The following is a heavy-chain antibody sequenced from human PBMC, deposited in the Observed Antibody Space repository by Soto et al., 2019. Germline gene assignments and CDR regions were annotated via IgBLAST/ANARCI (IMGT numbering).Heavy chain of an antibody. CDR2: IYWDDDK. CDR1: GFSLSTSGVG. Sequence: ESGPTLVNPTQTLTLTCTFSGFSLSTSGVGVGWIRQPPGKALEWLALIYWDDDKRYSPSLKSRLTITKDTSKNQVVLTMTNMDPVDTATYYCAHSRRITMVRGVTPNGMDVWGQGTTVTVSS. V-gene: IGHV2-5*02. D-gene: IGHD3-10*01. CDR3: AHSRRITMVRGVTPNGMDV. J-gene: IGHJ6*02.